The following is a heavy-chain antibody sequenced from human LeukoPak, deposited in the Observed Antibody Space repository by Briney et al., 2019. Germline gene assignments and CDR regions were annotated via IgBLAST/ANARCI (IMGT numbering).Heavy chain of an antibody. J-gene: IGHJ4*02. V-gene: IGHV3-30*04. CDR1: GFTFSSYA. Sequence: GGSLRLSCAASGFTFSSYAMHWVRQAPGKGLEWVAVISYDGSNKYYADSVKGRFTISRDNSKNTLYLQMNSLRAEDTAVYYCAKVYYDSSGYDYWGQGTLVTVSS. D-gene: IGHD3-22*01. CDR2: ISYDGSNK. CDR3: AKVYYDSSGYDY.